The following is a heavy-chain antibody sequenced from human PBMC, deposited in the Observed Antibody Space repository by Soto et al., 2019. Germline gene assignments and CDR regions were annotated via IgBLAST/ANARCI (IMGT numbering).Heavy chain of an antibody. CDR1: GGSISSGGYS. V-gene: IGHV4-30-2*01. J-gene: IGHJ4*02. CDR3: ARGLWNDVFQY. D-gene: IGHD1-1*01. CDR2: VHHSGST. Sequence: PSDTLSLTCAVSGGSISSGGYSWTWIRQPPGKGLEWIGYVHHSGSTNYNPSLKTRVNISVDRPNNQFFLNLTSATAADSAVYYCARGLWNDVFQYWGQVIPVTVSS.